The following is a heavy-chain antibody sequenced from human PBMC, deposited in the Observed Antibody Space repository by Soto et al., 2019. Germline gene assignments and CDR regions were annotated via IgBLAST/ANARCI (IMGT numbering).Heavy chain of an antibody. V-gene: IGHV4-31*03. CDR3: ARGLYYYDSSGYSRPLYYFDY. D-gene: IGHD3-22*01. CDR2: IYYSGST. J-gene: IGHJ4*02. Sequence: SETLSLTCTVSGGSISSGGYYWSWIRQHPGKGLEWIGYIYYSGSTYYNPSLKSRVTISVDTSKNQFSLKLSSVTAADTAVYYCARGLYYYDSSGYSRPLYYFDYWGQGTLVTVSS. CDR1: GGSISSGGYY.